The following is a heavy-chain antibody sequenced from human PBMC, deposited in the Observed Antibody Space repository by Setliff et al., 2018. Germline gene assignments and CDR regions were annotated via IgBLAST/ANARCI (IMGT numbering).Heavy chain of an antibody. Sequence: TLSLTCAVSGGSISSIYWWSWVRQPPGKGLEWIGEINHSGSTNYNPSLKSRVTISVDKSKNQFSLRLTSVTAADTAVYYCARAYGGGHDYWGQGTLVTVSS. CDR1: GGSISSIYW. CDR2: INHSGST. D-gene: IGHD4-17*01. V-gene: IGHV4-4*02. CDR3: ARAYGGGHDY. J-gene: IGHJ4*02.